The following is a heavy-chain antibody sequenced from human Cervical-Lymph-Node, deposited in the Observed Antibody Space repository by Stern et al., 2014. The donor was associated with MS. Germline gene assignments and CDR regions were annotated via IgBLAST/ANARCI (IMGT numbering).Heavy chain of an antibody. CDR1: GYTFTNYY. CDR3: TRAVGGVGRE. J-gene: IGHJ4*02. D-gene: IGHD3-16*01. CDR2: INPNGSVT. V-gene: IGHV1-46*01. Sequence: VQLVESGPEVKKPGAPVRVPCKPPGYTFTNYYIHWVRKAPGQGLEGMGIINPNGSVTASAQKFQGRLTMTRDTSTTTVYMRLITLTSEDTAMYYCTRAVGGVGREWGQGTLVFVSS.